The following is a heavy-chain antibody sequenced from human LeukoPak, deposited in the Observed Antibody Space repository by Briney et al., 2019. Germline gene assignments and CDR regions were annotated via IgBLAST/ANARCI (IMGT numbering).Heavy chain of an antibody. J-gene: IGHJ1*01. CDR2: IYSGGST. D-gene: IGHD3-22*01. CDR1: GFTVSSNY. V-gene: IGHV3-53*01. Sequence: GGSLRLSCAASGFTVSSNYMSWVRQAPGKGLEWVSVIYSGGSTYYADSVKGRFTISRDNSKNTLYLQMNSLRAEDTAVYYCARDLSDSSGYTIEYFQHWGQGTLVTVSS. CDR3: ARDLSDSSGYTIEYFQH.